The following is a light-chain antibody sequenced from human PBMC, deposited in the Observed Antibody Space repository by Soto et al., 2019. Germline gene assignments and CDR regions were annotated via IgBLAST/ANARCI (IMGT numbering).Light chain of an antibody. CDR1: QSVSSY. V-gene: IGKV3-11*01. CDR2: DAS. Sequence: EIVLTQSPATLPLSPGERATLSCRASQSVSSYLAWYQQKPGQAPRLLIYDASNRATGIPARFSGSGSGTDFTLTISSLEPEDFAVYYCQQRSNWLALTFGGGTKVDIK. J-gene: IGKJ4*01. CDR3: QQRSNWLALT.